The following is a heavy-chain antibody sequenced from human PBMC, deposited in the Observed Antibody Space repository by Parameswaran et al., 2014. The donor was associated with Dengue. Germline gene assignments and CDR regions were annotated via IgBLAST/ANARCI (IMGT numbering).Heavy chain of an antibody. D-gene: IGHD2-15*01. CDR3: AYGSGFDY. V-gene: IGHV4-39*07. Sequence: WIRQPPGKGLEWIGSIYYSGSTYYNPSLKSRVTISVDTSKNQFSLKLSSVTAADTAVYYCAYGSGFDYWGQESWSPSPQ. CDR2: IYYSGST. J-gene: IGHJ4*01.